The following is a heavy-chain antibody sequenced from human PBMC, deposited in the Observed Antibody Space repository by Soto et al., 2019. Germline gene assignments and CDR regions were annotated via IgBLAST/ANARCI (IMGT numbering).Heavy chain of an antibody. V-gene: IGHV1-69*13. CDR3: ARVEYCSGGSCSQLGDAFDI. CDR2: IIPIFGTA. Sequence: SVKVSCKASGGTFSSYAISWVRQAPGQGLEWMGGIIPIFGTANYAQKFQGRVTITADESTSTAYMELSSLRSEDTAVYYCARVEYCSGGSCSQLGDAFDIWGQGTMVTVSS. CDR1: GGTFSSYA. D-gene: IGHD2-15*01. J-gene: IGHJ3*02.